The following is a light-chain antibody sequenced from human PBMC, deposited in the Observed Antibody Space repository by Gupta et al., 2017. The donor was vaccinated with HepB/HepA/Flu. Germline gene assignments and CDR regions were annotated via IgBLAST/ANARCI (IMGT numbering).Light chain of an antibody. CDR3: AAWDDSLNAPEV. Sequence: QSVLTQLPSASGTPGQRVTISCSGSSSNIGSNTVNWYQQLPGTAPKLLIYSNNQRPSGVPDRFSGSKSGTSASLAISGLQSEDEADYYCAAWDDSLNAPEVFGTGTKVTVL. V-gene: IGLV1-44*01. J-gene: IGLJ1*01. CDR1: SSNIGSNT. CDR2: SNN.